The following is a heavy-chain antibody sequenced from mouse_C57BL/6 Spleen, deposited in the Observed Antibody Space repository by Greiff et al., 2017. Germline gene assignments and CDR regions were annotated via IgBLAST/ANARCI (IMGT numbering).Heavy chain of an antibody. V-gene: IGHV1-5*01. J-gene: IGHJ2*01. CDR2: IYPGNSDT. D-gene: IGHD2-4*01. CDR3: TRPVYYDCDHYYFDY. CDR1: GYTFTSYW. Sequence: VQLQQSGTVLARPGASVKMSCKTSGYTFTSYWMHWVKQRPGQGLEWIGAIYPGNSDTSYNQKFKGKAKLTAVTSASTAYMELSSLKNEDTAVYYCTRPVYYDCDHYYFDYWGQGTTLTVSS.